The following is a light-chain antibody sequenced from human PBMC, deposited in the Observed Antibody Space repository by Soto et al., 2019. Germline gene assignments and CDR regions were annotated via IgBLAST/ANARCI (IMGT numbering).Light chain of an antibody. CDR2: DAS. Sequence: EIVMTQSPATLTVSPGERATLSCRASQSVSSNLAWYQQKPGQPPRLLIYDASHRAAGIPARFSGSGSGTDFTLTISSLEPEDFAVYYCQQRSNWPPITFGQGTRLEIK. V-gene: IGKV3-11*01. CDR1: QSVSSN. CDR3: QQRSNWPPIT. J-gene: IGKJ5*01.